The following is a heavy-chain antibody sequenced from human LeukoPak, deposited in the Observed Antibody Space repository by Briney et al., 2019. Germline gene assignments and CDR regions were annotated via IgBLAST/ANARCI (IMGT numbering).Heavy chain of an antibody. CDR3: AKDQNGRRDYDILTGYYFNPIDY. V-gene: IGHV3-23*01. J-gene: IGHJ4*02. CDR1: GSSLSDYG. Sequence: PGGSLRLSCSASGSSLSDYGMSWVRQAPGKGLEWVSAISGSGGSTYYADSVKGRFTISRDNSKNTLYLQMNSLRAEDTAVYYCAKDQNGRRDYDILTGYYFNPIDYWGQGTLVTVSS. D-gene: IGHD3-9*01. CDR2: ISGSGGST.